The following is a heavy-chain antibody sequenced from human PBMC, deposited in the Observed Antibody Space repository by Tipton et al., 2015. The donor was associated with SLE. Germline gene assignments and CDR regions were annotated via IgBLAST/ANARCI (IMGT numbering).Heavy chain of an antibody. J-gene: IGHJ6*02. CDR1: GFTFSSYA. Sequence: SLRLSCAASGFTFSSYAMSWVRQAPGKGLEWVSTISGSGGSTYYADSVKGRFTISRDNSKNTLYLQMNSLRAEDTAVYYCARDLGSGSWYPNGMDVWGQGTTVTVSS. CDR2: ISGSGGST. D-gene: IGHD6-13*01. CDR3: ARDLGSGSWYPNGMDV. V-gene: IGHV3-23*01.